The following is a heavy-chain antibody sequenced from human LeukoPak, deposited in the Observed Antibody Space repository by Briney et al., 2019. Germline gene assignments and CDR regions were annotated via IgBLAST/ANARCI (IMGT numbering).Heavy chain of an antibody. D-gene: IGHD2-15*01. J-gene: IGHJ5*02. CDR1: GFSISSGYS. Sequence: PSETLSLTCSVSGFSISSGYSWGWIRQPPGKGLDWIGIIYHSGSTYYNPSLKSRVTMSVDTSKNQFSLKLSSVTAADTAVYYCARRISGAWFDPWGQGTLVTVSS. CDR3: ARRISGAWFDP. CDR2: IYHSGST. V-gene: IGHV4-38-2*02.